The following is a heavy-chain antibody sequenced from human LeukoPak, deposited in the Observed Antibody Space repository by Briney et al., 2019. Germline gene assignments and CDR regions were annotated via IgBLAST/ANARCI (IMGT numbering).Heavy chain of an antibody. J-gene: IGHJ4*02. CDR3: ATFPSGSWSAY. CDR2: IRSKVDSYAT. V-gene: IGHV3-73*01. Sequence: GGSLRLSCGASGFTFSDSGMHWVRQASGKGLEWVGHIRSKVDSYATVYAASVKGRFTITRDDSENTAYLQMNSLNTEDTAVYYCATFPSGSWSAYWGQGTLVTVSS. CDR1: GFTFSDSG. D-gene: IGHD1-26*01.